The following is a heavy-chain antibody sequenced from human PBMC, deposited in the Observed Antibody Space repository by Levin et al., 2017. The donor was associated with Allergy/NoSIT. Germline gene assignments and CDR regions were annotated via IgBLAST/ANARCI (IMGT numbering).Heavy chain of an antibody. V-gene: IGHV3-30*18. CDR2: MSYDGSQK. Sequence: PGGSLRLSCAASGFTFSNYAMHWVRQAPGKGLEWVAVMSYDGSQKYIADSVKGRFTISRDNSQNTLFLHMNSLRYDDTAVYYCVKDKRALLTIRWTMASWGQGTLVTVSS. J-gene: IGHJ5*02. D-gene: IGHD3-3*01. CDR1: GFTFSNYA. CDR3: VKDKRALLTIRWTMAS.